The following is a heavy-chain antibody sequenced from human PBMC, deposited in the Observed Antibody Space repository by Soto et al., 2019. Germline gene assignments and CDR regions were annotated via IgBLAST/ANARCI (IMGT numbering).Heavy chain of an antibody. D-gene: IGHD6-13*01. CDR1: GFTFRDYY. V-gene: IGHV3-11*01. CDR2: ISGSTTGI. Sequence: QVQLVESGGGLVKPGGSLRLSCAASGFTFRDYYMAWIRQAPGKGLEWISYISGSTTGIYYADSVKGRFTISRVNAETTLYLQLSGLRAEDTAVYYCARVAAVGIYYFDYWGQGTLVTVSS. J-gene: IGHJ4*02. CDR3: ARVAAVGIYYFDY.